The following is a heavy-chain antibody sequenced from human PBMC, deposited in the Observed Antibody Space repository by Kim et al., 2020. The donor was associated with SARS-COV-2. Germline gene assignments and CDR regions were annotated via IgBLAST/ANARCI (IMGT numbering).Heavy chain of an antibody. CDR2: IDPSDSYT. J-gene: IGHJ4*02. Sequence: GESLKISCKGSGYSFTSYWISWVRQMPGKGLEWMGRIDPSDSYTNYSPSFQGHVTISAYKSISTAYLQWSSLKASDTAMYYCARQGPYSSPLGYWGQGTLVTVSS. CDR1: GYSFTSYW. CDR3: ARQGPYSSPLGY. D-gene: IGHD6-19*01. V-gene: IGHV5-10-1*01.